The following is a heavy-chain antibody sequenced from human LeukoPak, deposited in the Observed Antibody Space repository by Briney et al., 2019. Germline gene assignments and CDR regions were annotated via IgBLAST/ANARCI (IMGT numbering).Heavy chain of an antibody. CDR2: IRYDKTGK. D-gene: IGHD3-10*01. J-gene: IGHJ4*02. CDR1: GFTFSTYG. Sequence: GGSLRLSCAASGFTFSTYGMHWVRQAPGKGLEWVAFIRYDKTGKYYADSVKGRFTISRDNSKNTLYLQMHSLRAEDKAGYYCAKGGYYGSGELDYWGQGTLVTVSS. V-gene: IGHV3-30*02. CDR3: AKGGYYGSGELDY.